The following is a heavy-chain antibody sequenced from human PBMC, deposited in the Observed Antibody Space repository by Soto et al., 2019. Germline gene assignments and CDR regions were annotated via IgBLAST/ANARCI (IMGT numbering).Heavy chain of an antibody. Sequence: VGSLRLSCAASGFMFNNYAMSWVRQAPGKGLEWVSTVSVSGGTTYYADSLKGRFTISRDNSKKTVYLQMNRLRADDTAIYYCAKGLYYYDSSGYRLFDYWGQGTLVTVPQ. CDR2: VSVSGGTT. CDR3: AKGLYYYDSSGYRLFDY. D-gene: IGHD3-22*01. CDR1: GFMFNNYA. V-gene: IGHV3-23*01. J-gene: IGHJ4*02.